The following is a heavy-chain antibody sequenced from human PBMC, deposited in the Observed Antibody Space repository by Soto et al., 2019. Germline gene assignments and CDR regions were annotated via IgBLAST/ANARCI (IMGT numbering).Heavy chain of an antibody. CDR1: GYTFTGYY. Sequence: ASVKVSCKASGYTFTGYYMHWVRQAPGQGLEWMGWINPNSGGTNYAQKFQGWVTMTRDTSISTAYMELSRLRSDDTAVYYCARALSVITFGGVIAPIGAFDIWGQGTMVTVSS. J-gene: IGHJ3*02. CDR3: ARALSVITFGGVIAPIGAFDI. V-gene: IGHV1-2*04. CDR2: INPNSGGT. D-gene: IGHD3-16*02.